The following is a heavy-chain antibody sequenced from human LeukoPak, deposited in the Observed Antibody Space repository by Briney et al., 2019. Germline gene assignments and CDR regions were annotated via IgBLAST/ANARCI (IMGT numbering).Heavy chain of an antibody. CDR2: ISSSSSTI. CDR1: GFTFSSYS. Sequence: PGGSLRLSCAASGFTFSSYSMNWVRQAPGKGLEWVSYISSSSSTIYYADSVKGRFTISRDNAKNSLYLQMNSLRAEDTAVYYCARAQALDYWGQGTLVTVSS. J-gene: IGHJ4*02. V-gene: IGHV3-48*01. CDR3: ARAQALDY.